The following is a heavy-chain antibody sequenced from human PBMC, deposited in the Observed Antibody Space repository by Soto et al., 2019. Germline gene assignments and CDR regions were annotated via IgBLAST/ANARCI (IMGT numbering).Heavy chain of an antibody. CDR2: ISAYNGNT. CDR3: ARVYCSGGSCYLGFGWYYYYMDV. Sequence: QVQLVQSGAEVKKPGASVKVSCKATGYTFTSYGISWVRQAPGQGIEWMGWISAYNGNTNYAQKLQGRVTMTTDTSTSTAYMELRSLRSDDTAVYYCARVYCSGGSCYLGFGWYYYYMDVWGKGTTVTVSS. V-gene: IGHV1-18*01. D-gene: IGHD2-15*01. J-gene: IGHJ6*03. CDR1: GYTFTSYG.